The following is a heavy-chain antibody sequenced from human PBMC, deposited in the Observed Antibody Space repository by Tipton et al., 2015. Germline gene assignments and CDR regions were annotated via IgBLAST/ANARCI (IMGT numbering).Heavy chain of an antibody. J-gene: IGHJ3*01. Sequence: TLSLTCTVSGASVSSGSYYWSWIRQPPGQGLEWIGEINHSGSTNYNPSLQTRVTMSVDTSKIQVSLKLNSVTAADTAVYYCARCYEGPTQWPDAFDFWGQGIMVTVSS. CDR3: ARCYEGPTQWPDAFDF. CDR2: INHSGST. D-gene: IGHD6-19*01. V-gene: IGHV4-61*01. CDR1: GASVSSGSYY.